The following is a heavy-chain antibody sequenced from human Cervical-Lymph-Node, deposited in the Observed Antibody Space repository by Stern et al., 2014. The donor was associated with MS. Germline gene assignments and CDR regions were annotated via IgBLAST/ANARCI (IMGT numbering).Heavy chain of an antibody. Sequence: VQLVESGGGLVKPGGSLRLSCAASGFTFSDYYMSWIRQAPGKGLEWVSSISSSGSSIYYAASVKGRFTISRDNAKNSLYLQMNSLRAEDTAVYYCARSHSKWLVHDAFDIWGQGTMVSVSS. CDR3: ARSHSKWLVHDAFDI. J-gene: IGHJ3*02. V-gene: IGHV3-11*01. CDR2: ISSSGSSI. D-gene: IGHD6-19*01. CDR1: GFTFSDYY.